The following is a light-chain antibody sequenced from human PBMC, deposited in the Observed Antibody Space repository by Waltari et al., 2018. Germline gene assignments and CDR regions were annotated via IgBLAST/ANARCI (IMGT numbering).Light chain of an antibody. CDR3: QSADFSRSHTSYV. J-gene: IGLJ1*01. CDR1: DIGSKS. Sequence: SYVLTQPPSVSVAPGQTATITCGGSDIGSKSVTWYQQKAGQAPLLVIYNDADRPSGIPERFSGSSSGTTVTLIISGVQAEDEADYYCQSADFSRSHTSYVFGTGTKVTVL. CDR2: NDA. V-gene: IGLV3-21*02.